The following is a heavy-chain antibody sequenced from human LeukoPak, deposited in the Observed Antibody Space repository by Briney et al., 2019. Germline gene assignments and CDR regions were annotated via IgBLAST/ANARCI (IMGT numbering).Heavy chain of an antibody. D-gene: IGHD4-11*01. CDR2: ISSSGSFI. CDR1: GFSFSNYN. CDR3: ARAPHYSNYGPYYYGMDV. V-gene: IGHV3-21*01. Sequence: GGSLRLSCEASGFSFSNYNINWVRQAPGKGLEWVSSISSSGSFIFYADSVKGRFTSSRDNAKNSLYLQMNSLRAEDTAVYYCARAPHYSNYGPYYYGMDVWGQGTTVTVSS. J-gene: IGHJ6*02.